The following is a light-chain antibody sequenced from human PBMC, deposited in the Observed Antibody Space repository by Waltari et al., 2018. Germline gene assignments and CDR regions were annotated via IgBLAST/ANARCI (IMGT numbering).Light chain of an antibody. J-gene: IGLJ1*01. V-gene: IGLV3-21*01. CDR1: NIESKS. CDR2: YDS. Sequence: SYVLTQPPSVAVAPGETARVTCGGNNIESKSVHWYQQKPGQAPVLVISYDSDRPSGIPERLSGSNSGDTATLTVSRGEAGDEADYYCQVWDANTDPGVFGTGTEVTVL. CDR3: QVWDANTDPGV.